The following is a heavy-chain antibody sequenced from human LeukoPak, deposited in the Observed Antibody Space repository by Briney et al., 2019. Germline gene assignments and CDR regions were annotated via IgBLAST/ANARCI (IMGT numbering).Heavy chain of an antibody. D-gene: IGHD3-10*01. V-gene: IGHV3-48*01. Sequence: PGGSLRLSCAASGFTFSSYSMNWVRQAPGKGLEWVSYISSSSSTIYYADSVKGRFTISRDNAKNSLYLQMNSLRAEDTAVYYCARALTYYYGSGSGYWGQRTLVTVSS. J-gene: IGHJ4*02. CDR3: ARALTYYYGSGSGY. CDR1: GFTFSSYS. CDR2: ISSSSSTI.